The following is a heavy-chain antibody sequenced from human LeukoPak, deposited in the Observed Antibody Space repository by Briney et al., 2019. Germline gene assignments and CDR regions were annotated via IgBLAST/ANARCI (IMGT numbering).Heavy chain of an antibody. CDR1: GYTFTSYD. D-gene: IGHD3-9*01. CDR3: ASLRYFDPQGYMDV. V-gene: IGHV1-8*01. CDR2: MNPNSGNT. J-gene: IGHJ6*03. Sequence: GASVKVSCKASGYTFTSYDINWVRQATGQGLEWVGWMNPNSGNTGYAQKFQGRVTMTRNTSISTAYMELSSLRSEDTAVYYCASLRYFDPQGYMDVWGKGTTVTVSS.